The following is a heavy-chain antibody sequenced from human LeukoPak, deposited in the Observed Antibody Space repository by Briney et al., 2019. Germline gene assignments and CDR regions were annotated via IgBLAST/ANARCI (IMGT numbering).Heavy chain of an antibody. J-gene: IGHJ4*02. Sequence: GGSLRLSCAASGFTFSSYWMTWVRQAPGKGLEWVANMNLDGSEKYYVDSVKGRFIISRDNAKNSLYLQMNSLTAEDTAIYYCARDDGFSCYSYWGQGTLVTVSS. D-gene: IGHD3/OR15-3a*01. CDR3: ARDDGFSCYSY. V-gene: IGHV3-7*01. CDR2: MNLDGSEK. CDR1: GFTFSSYW.